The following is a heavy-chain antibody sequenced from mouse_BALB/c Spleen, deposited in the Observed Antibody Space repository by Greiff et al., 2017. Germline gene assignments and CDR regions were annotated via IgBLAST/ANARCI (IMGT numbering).Heavy chain of an antibody. CDR1: GYTFTSYW. CDR2: INPSTGYT. D-gene: IGHD2-4*01. V-gene: IGHV1-7*01. Sequence: QVQLQQSGAELAKPGASVKMSCKASGYTFTSYWMHWVKQRPGQGLEWIGYINPSTGYTEYNQKFKDKATLTADKSSSTAYMQLSSLTSEDSAVYYCARSTMITFAYWGQGTLVTVSA. J-gene: IGHJ3*01. CDR3: ARSTMITFAY.